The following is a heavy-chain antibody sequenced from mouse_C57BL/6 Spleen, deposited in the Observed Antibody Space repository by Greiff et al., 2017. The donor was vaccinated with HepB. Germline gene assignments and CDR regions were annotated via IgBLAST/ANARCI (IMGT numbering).Heavy chain of an antibody. D-gene: IGHD2-4*01. CDR3: ATYYDDAMDY. CDR2: IHPNSGST. CDR1: GYTFTSYW. J-gene: IGHJ4*01. Sequence: QVQLQQSGAELVKPGASVKLSCKASGYTFTSYWMHWVKQRPGQGLEWIGMIHPNSGSTNYNEKFKSKATLTVDKSSSTAYMQLSSLTSEDSAVYCCATYYDDAMDYWGQGTSVTVSS. V-gene: IGHV1-64*01.